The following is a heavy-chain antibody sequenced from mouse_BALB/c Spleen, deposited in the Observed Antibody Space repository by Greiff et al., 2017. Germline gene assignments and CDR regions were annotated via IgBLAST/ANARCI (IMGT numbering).Heavy chain of an antibody. J-gene: IGHJ3*01. V-gene: IGHV1S34*01. D-gene: IGHD2-1*01. CDR1: GYSFTGYY. CDR3: AHGNFPLFAY. CDR2: ISCYNGAT. Sequence: LVKTGASVKISCKASGYSFTGYYMHWVKQSHGKSLEWIGYISCYNGATSYNQKFKGKATFTVDTSSSTAYMQFNSLTSEDSAVYYCAHGNFPLFAYWGQGTLVTVSA.